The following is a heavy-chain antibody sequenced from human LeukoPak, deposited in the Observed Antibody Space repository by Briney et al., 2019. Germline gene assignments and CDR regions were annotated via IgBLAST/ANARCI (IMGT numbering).Heavy chain of an antibody. CDR3: ARGWSLYSDSSGYYQNWFDP. D-gene: IGHD3-22*01. J-gene: IGHJ5*02. CDR1: GYTFTSYD. V-gene: IGHV1-8*01. Sequence: ASVKVSCKASGYTFTSYDINWVRQATGQGLEWMGWMNPNSGNTGYAQKFQGRVTMTRNTSISTAYMELSSLRSEDTAVYYCARGWSLYSDSSGYYQNWFDPWGQGTLVTVSS. CDR2: MNPNSGNT.